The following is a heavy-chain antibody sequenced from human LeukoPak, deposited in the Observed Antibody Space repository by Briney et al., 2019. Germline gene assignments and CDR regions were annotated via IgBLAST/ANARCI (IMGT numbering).Heavy chain of an antibody. Sequence: PGGSLRLSCAASGFTFSSYSMNWVRQAPGKGXXXXXSISSSSTYIYYADSVTGRFTISRDNAKNSLYLQMNSLRAEDTAVYYCARSFLSIAAAATDYWGQGTLVTVSS. J-gene: IGHJ4*02. CDR1: GFTFSSYS. CDR3: ARSFLSIAAAATDY. CDR2: ISSSSTYI. D-gene: IGHD6-13*01. V-gene: IGHV3-21*01.